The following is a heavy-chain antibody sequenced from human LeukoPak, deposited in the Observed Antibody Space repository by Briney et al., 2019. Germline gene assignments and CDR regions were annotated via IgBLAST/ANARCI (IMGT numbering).Heavy chain of an antibody. J-gene: IGHJ4*02. CDR1: GFTFSSYE. Sequence: GGSLRLSCAASGFTFSSYEMNWVLQAPEKGLEWVRFIRSKAYGGTTEYAASVKGRFTISRDDSKSIAYLQMNSLKTEDTAVYYCTRVSLVAASVFFDYGGQGTLVTVSS. CDR2: IRSKAYGGTT. D-gene: IGHD2-15*01. V-gene: IGHV3-49*04. CDR3: TRVSLVAASVFFDY.